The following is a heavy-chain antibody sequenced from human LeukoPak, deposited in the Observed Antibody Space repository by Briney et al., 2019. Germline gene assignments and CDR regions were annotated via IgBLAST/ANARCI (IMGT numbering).Heavy chain of an antibody. V-gene: IGHV3-9*01. CDR1: GFTFDDYA. CDR3: AKDNTVVPGGYFDY. Sequence: GRSLRLSCAASGFTFDDYAMHWVRQAPGKGLEWVSGISWNSGSIGYADSVKGRFTISRDNAKNSLYLQMNSLRAEDTALYYCAKDNTVVPGGYFDYWGQGTLVTVSS. J-gene: IGHJ4*02. D-gene: IGHD4-23*01. CDR2: ISWNSGSI.